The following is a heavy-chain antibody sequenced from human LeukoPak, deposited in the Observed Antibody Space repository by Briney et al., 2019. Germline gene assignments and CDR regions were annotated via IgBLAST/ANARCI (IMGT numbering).Heavy chain of an antibody. V-gene: IGHV3-23*01. Sequence: GGSLRLSPAPSRFTLSSSAIRCVRQAPGKGLEWVSPISGSGDFTYSADSVKGRFTFSRDISRTTLYLQIITLRADAPPVNSLPKGATSSGCADWGRGRLVGV. CDR3: PKGATSSGCAD. CDR2: ISGSGDFT. D-gene: IGHD6-25*01. J-gene: IGHJ4*02. CDR1: RFTLSSSA.